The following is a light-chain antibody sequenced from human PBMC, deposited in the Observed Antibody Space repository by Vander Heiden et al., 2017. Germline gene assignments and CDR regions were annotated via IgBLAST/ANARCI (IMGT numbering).Light chain of an antibody. Sequence: QSVLSQPPSASGTAGPRATISCSGSSSNSGSNYVYWYQQLPGTAPKLLIYSNNQRPSGVPERFSGSKSGTSASLAIRGLRSEEEADYYCAAWDDSLSGVFGGGTKLTVL. CDR1: SSNSGSNY. V-gene: IGLV1-47*02. J-gene: IGLJ3*02. CDR3: AAWDDSLSGV. CDR2: SNN.